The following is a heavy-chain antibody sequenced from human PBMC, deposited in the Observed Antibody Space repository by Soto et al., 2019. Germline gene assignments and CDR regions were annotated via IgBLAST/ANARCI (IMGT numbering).Heavy chain of an antibody. J-gene: IGHJ6*02. D-gene: IGHD3-3*01. CDR3: ARDGRAFSIFGETMDV. Sequence: ASVKVSCKTSGYTFTNYAINWVRQAPGQGLQWMGWISAYSGDTKYAQRFQDRLTVTTDPSTTTAYMELRSLRSDDTAVYYCARDGRAFSIFGETMDVWGQGTTVTVSS. CDR2: ISAYSGDT. V-gene: IGHV1-18*01. CDR1: GYTFTNYA.